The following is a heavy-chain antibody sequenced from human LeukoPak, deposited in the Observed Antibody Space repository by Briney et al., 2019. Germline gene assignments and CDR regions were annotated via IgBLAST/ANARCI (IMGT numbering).Heavy chain of an antibody. V-gene: IGHV3-30-3*01. D-gene: IGHD1-26*01. CDR3: ARDGQLVGALSYYYYGMDV. CDR2: ISYDGSNK. Sequence: GGSLRLSCAASGFTFSSYAMHWVRQAPGKGLEWVAVISYDGSNKYYADSVKGRFTISRDNSKNTLYLQMNSLRAEDTAVYYCARDGQLVGALSYYYYGMDVWGQGTTVTVSS. CDR1: GFTFSSYA. J-gene: IGHJ6*02.